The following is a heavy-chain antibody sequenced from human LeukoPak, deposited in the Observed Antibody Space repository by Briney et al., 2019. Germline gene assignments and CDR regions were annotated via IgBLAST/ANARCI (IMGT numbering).Heavy chain of an antibody. Sequence: GGSLRLSCAASGFTFSSYWMHWVRQTPGKGLVWVSRINSDGSSTSYADSVKGRFTISRDNAKNTLSLQMNSLRAEDTAFYYCAILAAAGAADYWGQGTLVTVSS. D-gene: IGHD6-13*01. V-gene: IGHV3-74*01. CDR1: GFTFSSYW. CDR3: AILAAAGAADY. J-gene: IGHJ4*02. CDR2: INSDGSST.